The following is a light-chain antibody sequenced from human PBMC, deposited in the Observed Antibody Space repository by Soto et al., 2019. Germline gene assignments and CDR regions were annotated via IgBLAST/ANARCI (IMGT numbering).Light chain of an antibody. Sequence: EIVLTQSPATLSLSPGERATLSCRASQSVGSSNLAWYQQKPGQAPRLLIYGASARATGIPARFSGGGSGAEYTLTISSLQSEDFAVYYCQQYDKWPRTFGQGTKV. V-gene: IGKV3-15*01. J-gene: IGKJ1*01. CDR1: QSVGSSN. CDR2: GAS. CDR3: QQYDKWPRT.